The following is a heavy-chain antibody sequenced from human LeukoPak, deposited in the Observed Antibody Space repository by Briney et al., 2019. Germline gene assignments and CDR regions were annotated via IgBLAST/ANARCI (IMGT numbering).Heavy chain of an antibody. V-gene: IGHV1-69*05. CDR1: GGTFSSYA. D-gene: IGHD5-12*01. J-gene: IGHJ4*02. CDR3: ASSGRGYSGYDSGFDY. CDR2: IIPIFGTA. Sequence: SVKVSCKASGGTFSSYAIRWVRQAPGQGLEWMGGIIPIFGTANYAQKFQGRVTITTDESTSTAYMELSSLRSEDTAVYYCASSGRGYSGYDSGFDYWGQGTLVTVSS.